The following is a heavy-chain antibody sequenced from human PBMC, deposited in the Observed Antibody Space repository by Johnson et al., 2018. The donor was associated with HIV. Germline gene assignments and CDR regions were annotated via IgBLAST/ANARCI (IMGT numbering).Heavy chain of an antibody. CDR2: INSDGSSR. V-gene: IGHV3-74*02. D-gene: IGHD4/OR15-4a*01. CDR3: ARVEWVLDAFDI. J-gene: IGHJ3*02. Sequence: VQLVESGGGLVQSGGSLRLSCAASGFTFSNHWMHWVRQAPGKGLVWVSRINSDGSSRNYADSVKGRFTISRDNAKNTLYLQMNSLRAEDTAVYYCARVEWVLDAFDIWGQGTIVTVSS. CDR1: GFTFSNHW.